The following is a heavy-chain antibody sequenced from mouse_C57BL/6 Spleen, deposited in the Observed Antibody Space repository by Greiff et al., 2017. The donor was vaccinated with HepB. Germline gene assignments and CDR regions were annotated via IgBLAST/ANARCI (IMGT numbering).Heavy chain of an antibody. CDR1: GFNIKDYY. J-gene: IGHJ2*01. CDR3: TTGWLLLYYFDY. V-gene: IGHV14-1*01. Sequence: VHVKQSGAELVRPGASVKLSCTASGFNIKDYYMHWVKQRPEQGLEWIGRIDPEDGDTEYAPKFQGKATMTADTSSNTAYLQLSSLTSEDTAVYYCTTGWLLLYYFDYWGQGTTLTVSS. CDR2: IDPEDGDT. D-gene: IGHD2-3*01.